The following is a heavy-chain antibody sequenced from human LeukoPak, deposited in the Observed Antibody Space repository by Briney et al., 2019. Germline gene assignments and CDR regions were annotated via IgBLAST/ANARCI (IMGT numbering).Heavy chain of an antibody. V-gene: IGHV3-30*18. CDR1: GFTFRSYG. D-gene: IGHD3-16*01. CDR2: ISYDGSKE. Sequence: PGRSLRLSCAASGFTFRSYGMHWVRQAPGKGLEWVAVISYDGSKEHYGDSVKGRFSISRDNSKNTLYLQMNSLRAEDTAVYYCAKEYDSLYYFDYWPQGTLPSVPS. CDR3: AKEYDSLYYFDY. J-gene: IGHJ4*02.